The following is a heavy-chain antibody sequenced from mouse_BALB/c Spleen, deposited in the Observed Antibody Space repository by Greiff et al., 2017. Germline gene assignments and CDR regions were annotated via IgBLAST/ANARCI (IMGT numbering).Heavy chain of an antibody. Sequence: VKLVESGGGLVQPGGSRKLSCAASGFTFSSFGMHWVRQAPEKGLEWVAYISSGSSTIYYADTVKGRFTISRDNPKNTLFLQMTSLRSEDTAMYYCARKEWSPYAMDYWGQGTSVTVSS. CDR2: ISSGSSTI. J-gene: IGHJ4*01. V-gene: IGHV5-17*02. CDR3: ARKEWSPYAMDY. CDR1: GFTFSSFG. D-gene: IGHD1-1*02.